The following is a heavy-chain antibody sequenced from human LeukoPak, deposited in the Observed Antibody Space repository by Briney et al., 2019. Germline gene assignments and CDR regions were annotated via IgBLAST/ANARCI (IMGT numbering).Heavy chain of an antibody. CDR3: AKSALVVPAAYYFDY. Sequence: HPGGSLRLSCAASGFTFSSYSMNWVRQAPGKGLEWVSAISGSGGTTYYADSVKGRFTISRENSKNTLYLQMNSLRAEDTAVYYCAKSALVVPAAYYFDYWGQGTLVTVSS. V-gene: IGHV3-23*01. D-gene: IGHD2-2*01. CDR1: GFTFSSYS. CDR2: ISGSGGTT. J-gene: IGHJ4*02.